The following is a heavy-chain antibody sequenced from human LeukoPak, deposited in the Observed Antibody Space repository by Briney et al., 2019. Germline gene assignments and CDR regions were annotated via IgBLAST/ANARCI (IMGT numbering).Heavy chain of an antibody. CDR2: ISSSGSNT. V-gene: IGHV3-11*04. D-gene: IGHD6-19*01. CDR1: GFTFSDYY. CDR3: ARGGAVAGRTFDY. Sequence: PGGSLRLSCAASGFTFSDYYMSWTRQAPGKGLEWVSFISSSGSNTYYADSVKGRFTISRDNAKNSLYLQMNSLRAEDTAVYYCARGGAVAGRTFDYWGQGTLVSVSS. J-gene: IGHJ4*02.